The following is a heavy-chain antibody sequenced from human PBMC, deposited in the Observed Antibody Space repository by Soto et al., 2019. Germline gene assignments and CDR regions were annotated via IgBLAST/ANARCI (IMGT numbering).Heavy chain of an antibody. J-gene: IGHJ4*02. D-gene: IGHD2-21*01. CDR1: GFTFRNYN. CDR3: ARDIASPGGDYFDS. Sequence: EVQLVESGGGLVKAGGSLRLFCTASGFTFRNYNMNWVRQAPGKGLEWVSSISTGGAYMFYADSVKGRFTISRDNAQNSLFLQIDSRRAEDPAVYYCARDIASPGGDYFDSWGQGTLVTVSS. V-gene: IGHV3-21*06. CDR2: ISTGGAYM.